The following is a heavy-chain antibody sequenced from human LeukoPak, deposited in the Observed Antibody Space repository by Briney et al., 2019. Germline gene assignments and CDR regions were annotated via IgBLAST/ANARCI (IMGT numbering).Heavy chain of an antibody. CDR3: ARGATFRGTYYMDV. CDR1: GSPISTHY. J-gene: IGHJ6*03. Sequence: SETLSLTCIVSGSPISTHYWSWSRQPPGKGLEWSGYNDYSGSTNYNPSLKSRVTISVDTSKNQFSLKLNSVTAADTAVYYCARGATFRGTYYMDVWGKGTTVTVSS. CDR2: NDYSGST. D-gene: IGHD3-10*01. V-gene: IGHV4-59*11.